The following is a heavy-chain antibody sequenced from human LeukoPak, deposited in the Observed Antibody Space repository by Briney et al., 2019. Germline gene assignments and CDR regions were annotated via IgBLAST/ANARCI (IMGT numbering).Heavy chain of an antibody. D-gene: IGHD6-19*01. V-gene: IGHV3-23*01. CDR3: AKPMQPYSSDWSAPFDY. J-gene: IGHJ4*02. CDR2: ISGSGGYT. CDR1: GFTFSSYG. Sequence: GGSLRLSCAASGFTFSSYGMNWVRQAPGKGLEWVLDISGSGGYTYYADSVKGRFTISRDNSKNTLYLQMNSLRAEDTAVYYCAKPMQPYSSDWSAPFDYWGQGTLVTVST.